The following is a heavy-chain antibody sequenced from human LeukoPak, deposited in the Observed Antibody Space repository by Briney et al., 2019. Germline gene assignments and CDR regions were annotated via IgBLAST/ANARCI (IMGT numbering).Heavy chain of an antibody. CDR1: GGSISSGGYY. CDR3: ARGPAKGAFDI. Sequence: SETLSLTCTVSGGSISSGGYYWSWIRQHPGKGLEWIGYIYYSGSTYYNPSLKSRVTISVDTSKNQFSLKLSSVTAADTAVYYCARGPAKGAFDIWGQGTMVTVSS. V-gene: IGHV4-31*03. J-gene: IGHJ3*02. CDR2: IYYSGST.